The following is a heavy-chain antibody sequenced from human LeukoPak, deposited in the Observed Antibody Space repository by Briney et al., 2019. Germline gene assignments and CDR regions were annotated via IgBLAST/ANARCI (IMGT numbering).Heavy chain of an antibody. CDR1: GGSISSSTYY. V-gene: IGHV4-39*01. D-gene: IGHD2-2*02. Sequence: SETLSLTCTVSGGSISSSTYYWVWIRQPPGKGLEWIGSIYYSGSTYYNPSLKSRVTMSVDTSKSQFSLNLSSVTATDRAVYYCASSPGGYCSSASCYTGGYFDYWGQGSLVTVSS. CDR2: IYYSGST. CDR3: ASSPGGYCSSASCYTGGYFDY. J-gene: IGHJ4*02.